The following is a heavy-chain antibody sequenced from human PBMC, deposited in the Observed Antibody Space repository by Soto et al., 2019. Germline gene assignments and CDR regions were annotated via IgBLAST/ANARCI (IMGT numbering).Heavy chain of an antibody. D-gene: IGHD2-8*01. V-gene: IGHV3-30-3*01. CDR3: ASHAKGSLGPNFDY. CDR2: ISYDGSNK. J-gene: IGHJ4*02. CDR1: GFTFSSYA. Sequence: QVQLVESGGGVVQPGRSLRLSCAASGFTFSSYAMHWVRQAPGKGLEWVAVISYDGSNKYYADSVKGRFTISRDNSKNTLYLQMNSLRAEDTAVYYCASHAKGSLGPNFDYWGQGTLVTVSS.